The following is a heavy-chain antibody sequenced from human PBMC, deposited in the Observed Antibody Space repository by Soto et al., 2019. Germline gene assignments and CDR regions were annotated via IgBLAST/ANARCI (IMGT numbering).Heavy chain of an antibody. CDR1: GFTFSSYA. CDR2: ISYDGSNK. V-gene: IGHV3-30-3*01. D-gene: IGHD3-22*01. Sequence: QVQLVESGGGVVQPGRSLRLSCAASGFTFSSYAMHWVRQAPGKGLEWVAVISYDGSNKYYADSVKGRFTISRDNSKNTLYLQMNSLRAEDTAVYYCARSSSQYYDSSGYGSPPDYWGQGTLVTVSS. J-gene: IGHJ4*02. CDR3: ARSSSQYYDSSGYGSPPDY.